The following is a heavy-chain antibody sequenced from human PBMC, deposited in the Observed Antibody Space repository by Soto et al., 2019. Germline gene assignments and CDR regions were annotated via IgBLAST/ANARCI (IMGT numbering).Heavy chain of an antibody. CDR1: GGTFRTSA. CDR2: IMPVFPTP. D-gene: IGHD3-3*02. V-gene: IGHV1-69*12. J-gene: IGHJ6*01. Sequence: QVQLVQSGAEVKKPGSSVKVSGKTSGGTFRTSAISWVRQAPGQGLEWMGGIMPVFPTPDYAQKFQGRVTITADESTGTAYMELSSLRSEDTAVYYGARDKDRQQLGGNYYYIMDVWGQGTTVTVSS. CDR3: ARDKDRQQLGGNYYYIMDV.